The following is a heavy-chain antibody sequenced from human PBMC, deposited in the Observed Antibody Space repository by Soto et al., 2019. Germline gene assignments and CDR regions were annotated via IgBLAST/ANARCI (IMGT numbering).Heavy chain of an antibody. D-gene: IGHD2-15*01. V-gene: IGHV4-59*01. CDR1: GGSISSYY. CDR2: IYYSGST. CDR3: ARGSCSGGSCYGYYMDV. Sequence: SETLSLTCTVSGGSISSYYWSWIRQPPGKGLEWIGYIYYSGSTNYNPSLKSRVTISVDTSKNQFSLKLSSVTAADTAVYYCARGSCSGGSCYGYYMDVWAKRTTVTVSS. J-gene: IGHJ6*03.